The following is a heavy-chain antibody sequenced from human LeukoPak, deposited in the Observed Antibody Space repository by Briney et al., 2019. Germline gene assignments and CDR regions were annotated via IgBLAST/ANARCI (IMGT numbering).Heavy chain of an antibody. V-gene: IGHV3-20*04. Sequence: GGSLRLSCAASGFAFDDYGMSWVRQVPGGGLEWVSDINWNGDRTAYADSVKGRFTIYKDKAKTSLYLQMNSVRAEDTALYYCARDPNNYGRLDYWGQGTLVAVSS. J-gene: IGHJ4*02. CDR1: GFAFDDYG. D-gene: IGHD3-16*01. CDR2: INWNGDRT. CDR3: ARDPNNYGRLDY.